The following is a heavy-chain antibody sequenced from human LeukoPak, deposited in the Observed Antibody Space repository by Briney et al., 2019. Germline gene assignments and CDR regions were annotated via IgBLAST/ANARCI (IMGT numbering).Heavy chain of an antibody. D-gene: IGHD5-18*01. CDR1: GGSFSGYY. Sequence: SETLSLTCAVYGGSFSGYYWSWIRQPPGKGLEWIGEINHSGSTNYNPSLKSRVTISVDTPKNQFSLKLSSVTAADTAAYYCARVSGIQLWFGPFDYWGQGTLVTVSS. J-gene: IGHJ4*02. V-gene: IGHV4-34*01. CDR3: ARVSGIQLWFGPFDY. CDR2: INHSGST.